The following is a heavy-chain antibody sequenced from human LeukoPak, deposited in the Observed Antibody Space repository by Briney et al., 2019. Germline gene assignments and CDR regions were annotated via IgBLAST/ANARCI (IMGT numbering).Heavy chain of an antibody. J-gene: IGHJ3*02. D-gene: IGHD4-17*01. V-gene: IGHV4-59*01. CDR1: GGSISSYY. CDR2: IYYSGST. CDR3: ARDLYDYGDYFDAFDI. Sequence: SETLSLTCTVSGGSISSYYWSWIRQPPGKGLEWIGYIYYSGSTNYNPSLKSRVTISVDTSKNQFSPKLSSVTAADTAVYYCARDLYDYGDYFDAFDIWGQGTMVTVSS.